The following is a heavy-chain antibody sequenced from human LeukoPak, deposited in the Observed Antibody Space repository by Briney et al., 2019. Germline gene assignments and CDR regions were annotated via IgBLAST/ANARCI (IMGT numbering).Heavy chain of an antibody. V-gene: IGHV3-21*01. CDR2: ISSSGSYI. CDR1: GFTFSSYS. Sequence: KTGGSLRLSWAASGFTFSSYSMNWVRQAPGKGLEWVSSISSSGSYIYYAGSVKGRFTISRDNSKNTLYLQMNSLRAEDTAVYYCARDNEYYFDYWGQGTLVTVSS. J-gene: IGHJ4*02. D-gene: IGHD1-1*01. CDR3: ARDNEYYFDY.